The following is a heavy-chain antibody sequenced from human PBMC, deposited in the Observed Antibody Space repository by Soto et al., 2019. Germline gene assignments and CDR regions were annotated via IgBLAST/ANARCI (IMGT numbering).Heavy chain of an antibody. CDR3: AQVGNNDFWSGNWICDN. Sequence: GGSLRLSCAASGFIFSSHGMHWVRQVPGKGLEWVAVISNDGNSKYYADSMKGRFTISRDNSKNTLYLQMNSLRVEDTAVYYCAQVGNNDFWSGNWICDNWGQGTLVTVSS. CDR2: ISNDGNSK. D-gene: IGHD3-3*01. J-gene: IGHJ4*02. V-gene: IGHV3-30*18. CDR1: GFIFSSHG.